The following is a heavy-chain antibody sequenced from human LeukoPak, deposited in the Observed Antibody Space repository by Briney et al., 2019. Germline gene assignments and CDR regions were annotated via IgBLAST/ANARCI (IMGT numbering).Heavy chain of an antibody. CDR1: GGSISSYS. V-gene: IGHV4-59*01. CDR3: ARVGYSSGWYRWFDP. D-gene: IGHD6-19*01. J-gene: IGHJ5*02. CDR2: IYYSGST. Sequence: SETLSLICTVSGGSISSYSWSWIRQPPGKGLEWIGYIYYSGSTNYNPSLKSRVTILVDTSKNQFSLKLSSVTAADTAVYYCARVGYSSGWYRWFDPWGQGTLVTVSS.